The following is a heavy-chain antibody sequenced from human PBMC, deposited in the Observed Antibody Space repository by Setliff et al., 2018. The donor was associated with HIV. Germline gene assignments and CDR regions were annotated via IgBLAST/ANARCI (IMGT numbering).Heavy chain of an antibody. V-gene: IGHV3-30*04. CDR1: GFTFSSYT. J-gene: IGHJ4*02. D-gene: IGHD3-3*01. CDR3: ARERLRFLEWLPLDY. CDR2: FSSDGSTK. Sequence: GGSLRLSCAVSGFTFSSYTMHWVRQAPGKGLEWVAVFSSDGSTKFYADYVKGRFTISRDNSKNTLYLQMNSLRAEDTAVYYCARERLRFLEWLPLDYWGQGTLVTVSS.